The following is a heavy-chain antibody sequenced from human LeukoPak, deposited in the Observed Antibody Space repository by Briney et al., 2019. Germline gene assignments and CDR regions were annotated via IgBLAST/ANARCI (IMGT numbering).Heavy chain of an antibody. CDR3: ARGGPLTTAADADAFDI. D-gene: IGHD6-13*01. CDR2: IGTAGDT. CDR1: GFTFSRYD. V-gene: IGHV3-13*04. J-gene: IGHJ3*02. Sequence: GGSLRLSCAASGFTFSRYDMHWVRQATGKGLEWVSAIGTAGDTYYPGSVKGRFTISRENAKNSLYLQMNSLRAGDTAVYYCARGGPLTTAADADAFDIWGQGTMVTVSS.